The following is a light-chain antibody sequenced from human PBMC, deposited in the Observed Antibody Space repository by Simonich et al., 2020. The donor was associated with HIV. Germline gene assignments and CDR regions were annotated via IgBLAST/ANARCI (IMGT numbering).Light chain of an antibody. J-gene: IGKJ1*01. Sequence: EIVLTQSPATLSLSPGERATLSGRASQSVSSYLAWYQQKPGQAPRLLIYDASNRATGFPARLSGSGSGTDFTLTISSLEPEDFAVYYCQQYNKWPPWTFGQGTKVEIK. CDR1: QSVSSY. V-gene: IGKV3-11*01. CDR3: QQYNKWPPWT. CDR2: DAS.